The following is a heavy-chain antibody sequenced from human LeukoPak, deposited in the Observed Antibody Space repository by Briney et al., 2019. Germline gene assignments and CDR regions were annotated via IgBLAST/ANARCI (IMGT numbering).Heavy chain of an antibody. J-gene: IGHJ4*02. V-gene: IGHV3-23*01. CDR1: GFTFSSYA. CDR3: AKVPFYDILTGLLL. D-gene: IGHD3-9*01. Sequence: PGGSRRLSCAASGFTFSSYAMSWVRQAPGKGLEWVSAISGSGGSTYYADSVKGRFTISRDNSKNTLYLQMNSLRAEDTAVYYGAKVPFYDILTGLLLWGQGTLVTVSS. CDR2: ISGSGGST.